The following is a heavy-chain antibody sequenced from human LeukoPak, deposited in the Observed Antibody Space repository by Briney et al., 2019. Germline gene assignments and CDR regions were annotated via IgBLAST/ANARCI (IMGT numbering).Heavy chain of an antibody. J-gene: IGHJ5*02. CDR3: AREGGIRYFDWLIPNWFDP. CDR2: INPNSGGT. D-gene: IGHD3-9*01. Sequence: ASVKDSCKASGYTFTGYYMHWVRQAPGQGLEWMGWINPNSGGTNYAQKFQGMVTMTRDTSISTAYMELSRLRSDDTAVYYCAREGGIRYFDWLIPNWFDPWGQGTLVTVSS. V-gene: IGHV1-2*02. CDR1: GYTFTGYY.